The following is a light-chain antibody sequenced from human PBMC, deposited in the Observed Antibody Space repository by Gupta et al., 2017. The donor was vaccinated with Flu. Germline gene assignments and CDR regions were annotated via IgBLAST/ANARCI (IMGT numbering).Light chain of an antibody. CDR1: QSVSSY. Sequence: EIVLTQSPATLSLSPGERATLSCRASQSVSSYLAWYQQRPGQAPRLLIYDATKRATGTPGRFSGSGSGTDFTLTSTNVEPEDFAVYYCQQRSNRLTFGGGTKVEIK. CDR3: QQRSNRLT. CDR2: DAT. J-gene: IGKJ4*01. V-gene: IGKV3-11*01.